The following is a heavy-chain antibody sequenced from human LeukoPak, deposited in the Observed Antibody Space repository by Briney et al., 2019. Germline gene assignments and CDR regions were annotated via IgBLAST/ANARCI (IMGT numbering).Heavy chain of an antibody. CDR2: ITPGSSCI. D-gene: IGHD6-19*01. Sequence: GGSLRLSCAASGFTFSSYTINWVRQAPGKGLESVSSITPGSSCIYYADSVKGRFTISRDNAKNSVYLQMNSLRAEDTAIYYCARGQWPDYWGQGTLVTVSS. V-gene: IGHV3-21*01. CDR1: GFTFSSYT. CDR3: ARGQWPDY. J-gene: IGHJ4*02.